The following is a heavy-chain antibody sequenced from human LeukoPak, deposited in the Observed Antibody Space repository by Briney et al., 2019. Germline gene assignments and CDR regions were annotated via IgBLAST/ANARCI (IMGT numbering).Heavy chain of an antibody. CDR1: GGSISSYY. Sequence: SETLSLTCTVSGGSISSYYWSWIRQPAGKGLEWIGRIYTSGSTNYNPSLKSRVTISVDTSKNQFSLKLSSVTAADTAVYYCAGVRIASHNYYYYMDVWGKGTTVTVSS. CDR3: AGVRIASHNYYYYMDV. CDR2: IYTSGST. V-gene: IGHV4-4*07. D-gene: IGHD2/OR15-2a*01. J-gene: IGHJ6*03.